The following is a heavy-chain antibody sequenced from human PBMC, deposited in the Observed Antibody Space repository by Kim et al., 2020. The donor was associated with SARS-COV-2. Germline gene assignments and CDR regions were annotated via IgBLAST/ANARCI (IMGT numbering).Heavy chain of an antibody. Sequence: GGSLRLSCAASGFTFDDYAMHWVRQAPGKGLEWVSGISWNSGSIGYADYVKGRFTISRDNAKNSLYLQMNSLRAEDTALYYCAKGIWGGKGLNDAFDIWGQGTMVTVSS. CDR3: AKGIWGGKGLNDAFDI. V-gene: IGHV3-9*01. D-gene: IGHD3-3*01. CDR1: GFTFDDYA. CDR2: ISWNSGSI. J-gene: IGHJ3*02.